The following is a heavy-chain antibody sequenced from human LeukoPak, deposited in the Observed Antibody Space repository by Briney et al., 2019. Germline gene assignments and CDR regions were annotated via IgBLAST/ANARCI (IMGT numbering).Heavy chain of an antibody. Sequence: GGSLRLSCAASGFTFSSYAMSWVRQAPGKGLEWVSAISGSGGSTYDADSVKGRFTISRDNSKNTLYLQMNSLRAEDTAVYYCAKDLWYSSPSGHDYWGQGTLVTVSS. D-gene: IGHD2-2*01. CDR1: GFTFSSYA. CDR2: ISGSGGST. V-gene: IGHV3-23*01. CDR3: AKDLWYSSPSGHDY. J-gene: IGHJ4*02.